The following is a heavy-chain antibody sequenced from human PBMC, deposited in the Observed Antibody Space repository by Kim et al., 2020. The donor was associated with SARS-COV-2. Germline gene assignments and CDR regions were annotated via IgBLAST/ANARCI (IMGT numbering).Heavy chain of an antibody. V-gene: IGHV4-34*01. CDR3: ARGSLKKCSSTSCYTGEYYFDY. D-gene: IGHD2-2*02. CDR2: INHSGST. Sequence: SETLSLTCAVYGGSFSGYYWSWIRQPPGKGLEWIGEINHSGSTNYNPSLKSRVTISVDTSKNQFSLKLSSVTAADTAVYYCARGSLKKCSSTSCYTGEYYFDYWGQGTLVTVSS. J-gene: IGHJ4*02. CDR1: GGSFSGYY.